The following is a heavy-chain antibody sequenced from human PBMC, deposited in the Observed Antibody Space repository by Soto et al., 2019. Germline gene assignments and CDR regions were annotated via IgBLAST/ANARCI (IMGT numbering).Heavy chain of an antibody. CDR2: ISAYNGNT. D-gene: IGHD4-17*01. Sequence: ASVKVSCKASGYTFPSYGISWVRQATGQGLEWMGWISAYNGNTKYSQEFQGRVTITRDTSASTAYMELSSLRSEDTAVYYCARDYGDYFYYFYGMDVWGQGTTVTVSS. CDR3: ARDYGDYFYYFYGMDV. CDR1: GYTFPSYG. J-gene: IGHJ6*02. V-gene: IGHV1-18*01.